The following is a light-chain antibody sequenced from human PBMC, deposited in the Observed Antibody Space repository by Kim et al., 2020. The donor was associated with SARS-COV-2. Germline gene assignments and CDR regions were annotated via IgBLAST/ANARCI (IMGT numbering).Light chain of an antibody. V-gene: IGKV3-20*01. J-gene: IGKJ4*01. CDR1: QSVSSSF. CDR2: GAS. CDR3: QQYGSSPLT. Sequence: SPGQRATLSCRASQSVSSSFLAWYQQNPGQAPRLLIYGASSRATGIPDRFSGSGSGTDFTLTINRLEPEDLAVYYCQQYGSSPLTFGGGTKVDIK.